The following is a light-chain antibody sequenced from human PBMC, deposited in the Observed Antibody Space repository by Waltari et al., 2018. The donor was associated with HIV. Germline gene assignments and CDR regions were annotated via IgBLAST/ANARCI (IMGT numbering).Light chain of an antibody. V-gene: IGLV2-14*01. CDR3: SSYTSCKTVV. CDR1: NSDIGAYNF. J-gene: IGLJ3*02. Sequence: QSALTQPASVSGSPGQSITISCTGTNSDIGAYNFVSWYQQHPDPSPLRMLCGVTRRPSGISSRFSGLKSGNTASLTIFGLQDEDEADYYCSSYTSCKTVVFGGGTKLTVL. CDR2: GVT.